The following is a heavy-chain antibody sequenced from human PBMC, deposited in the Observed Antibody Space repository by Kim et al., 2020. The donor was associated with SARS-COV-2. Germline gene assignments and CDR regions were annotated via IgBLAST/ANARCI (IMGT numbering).Heavy chain of an antibody. V-gene: IGHV3-74*01. CDR3: VRGTSDWPGVDY. Sequence: GGSLRLSRAASGFTFNNYWMHWVRQAPGKGLVWVSRIDHEAGSINYADSVRGRFTVSRDDSRNTLYLQMNSLRAEDTAVYYCVRGTSDWPGVDYWGQGTLVTVSS. CDR2: IDHEAGSI. CDR1: GFTFNNYW. J-gene: IGHJ4*02. D-gene: IGHD2-21*02.